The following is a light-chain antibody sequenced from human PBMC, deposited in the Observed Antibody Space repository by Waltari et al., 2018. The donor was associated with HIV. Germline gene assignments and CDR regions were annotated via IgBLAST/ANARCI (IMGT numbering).Light chain of an antibody. CDR3: VAWNDSLTGYV. CDR1: VSNIGGNT. V-gene: IGLV1-44*01. CDR2: RRD. J-gene: IGLJ1*01. Sequence: QSVLAQPHSASGTPGQRVTISCSGSVSNIGGNTVNWYQHLPGAAPRLLINRRDQRPSGVPDRCSGSKSGTSASLAISGLQPEDEADYYCVAWNDSLTGYVFGTGTKVTVL.